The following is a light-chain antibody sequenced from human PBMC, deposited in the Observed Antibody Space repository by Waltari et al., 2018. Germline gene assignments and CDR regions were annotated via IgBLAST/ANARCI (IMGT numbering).Light chain of an antibody. CDR2: EVS. Sequence: DVQMTQSPSSLSASIADRVIITCRASQNIRTRLIWYQQKPGKAPKVLIYEVSNLQSGVPSSVSGTGSGTDFTLTISSPQPEDSATYYCQQSSHIPYTFGQGTKLEIK. J-gene: IGKJ2*01. V-gene: IGKV1-39*01. CDR1: QNIRTR. CDR3: QQSSHIPYT.